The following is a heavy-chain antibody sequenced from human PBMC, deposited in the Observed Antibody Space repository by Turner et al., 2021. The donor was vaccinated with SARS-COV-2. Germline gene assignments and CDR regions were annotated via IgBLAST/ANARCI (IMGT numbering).Heavy chain of an antibody. CDR2: ISYDGRQK. Sequence: QVQLVESGGGVVQPGRSQRLSCATSGFSFSNYAMNWVRQAPGKGLEWVAVISYDGRQKYYADSVKCRFTISRDDSKNTVFLQMNSLRPEDTAVYYCAKEEFGYDYWGQGTLVTVSS. CDR3: AKEEFGYDY. CDR1: GFSFSNYA. V-gene: IGHV3-30*18. D-gene: IGHD3-10*01. J-gene: IGHJ4*02.